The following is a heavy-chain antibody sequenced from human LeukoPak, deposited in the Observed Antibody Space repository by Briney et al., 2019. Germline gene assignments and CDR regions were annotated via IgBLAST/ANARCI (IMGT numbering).Heavy chain of an antibody. D-gene: IGHD3-16*01. CDR3: ARGRGSYFDY. V-gene: IGHV3-30*02. Sequence: PGGSLRLSCAASGFTFSSYGMHWVRQAPGKGLEWVAFIRYDGSNKYYADSVKGRFTISRDNSKNTLYLQMNSLRAGDTAVYYCARGRGSYFDYWGQGTLVTVSS. CDR1: GFTFSSYG. CDR2: IRYDGSNK. J-gene: IGHJ4*02.